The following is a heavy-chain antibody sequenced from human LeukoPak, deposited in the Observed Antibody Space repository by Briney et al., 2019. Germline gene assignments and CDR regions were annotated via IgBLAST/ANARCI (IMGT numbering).Heavy chain of an antibody. CDR3: AKDAIGDSSGHYWWEFDY. CDR1: GFTFSSYG. D-gene: IGHD3-22*01. Sequence: GGSLRLSCAASGFTFSSYGMHWVRQAPGKGLEWVAVISYDGSNKYYADSVKGRFTISRDNSKNTLYVQMNSLRAEDTAVYYCAKDAIGDSSGHYWWEFDYWGQGTLVTVSS. V-gene: IGHV3-30*18. CDR2: ISYDGSNK. J-gene: IGHJ4*02.